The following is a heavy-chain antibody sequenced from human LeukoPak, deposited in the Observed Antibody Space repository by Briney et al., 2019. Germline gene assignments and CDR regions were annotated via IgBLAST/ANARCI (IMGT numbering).Heavy chain of an antibody. V-gene: IGHV1-18*01. CDR1: GYTFTSYG. CDR2: ISAYNGNT. CDR3: ARGGWYNSAWYPFDY. Sequence: ASVKVSCKASGYTFTSYGISWVRQAPGQGLEWMGWISAYNGNTNYAQKLQGRVTMTTDTSTSTAYMELRSLRSDDTAVYYCARGGWYNSAWYPFDYWGQGTLVTVSS. D-gene: IGHD6-19*01. J-gene: IGHJ4*02.